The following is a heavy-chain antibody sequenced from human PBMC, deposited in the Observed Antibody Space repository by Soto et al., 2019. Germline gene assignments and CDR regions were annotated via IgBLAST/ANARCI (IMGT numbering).Heavy chain of an antibody. CDR2: IYYSGST. Sequence: PSETLSLTCTVSGGSISSGDYYWSWIRQPPGKGLEWIGYIYYSGSTYYNPSLKSRVTISVDTSKNQFSLKLSSVTAADTAVYYCARIPQQSTGAAAGTFDYWGQGTLVTVSS. CDR1: GGSISSGDYY. V-gene: IGHV4-30-4*01. J-gene: IGHJ4*02. D-gene: IGHD6-13*01. CDR3: ARIPQQSTGAAAGTFDY.